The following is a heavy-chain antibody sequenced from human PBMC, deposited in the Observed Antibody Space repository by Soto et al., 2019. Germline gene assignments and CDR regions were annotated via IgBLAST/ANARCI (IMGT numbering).Heavy chain of an antibody. CDR2: ISGSGGST. V-gene: IGHV3-23*01. J-gene: IGHJ2*01. CDR1: GFTFSSYA. Sequence: EVQLLESGGGLVQPGGSLRLSCAASGFTFSSYAMNWVRQAPGKGLEWVSVISGSGGSTYYADSVKGRSTISRDNSKNTLYLQMTSLRAEDTAVYYCAKRTTGWYFDLWGRGTLVTVSS. CDR3: AKRTTGWYFDL.